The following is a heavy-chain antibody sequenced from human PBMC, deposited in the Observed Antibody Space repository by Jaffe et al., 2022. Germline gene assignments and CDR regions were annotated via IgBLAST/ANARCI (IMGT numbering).Heavy chain of an antibody. CDR1: GFTFSSYW. Sequence: EVQLVESGGGLVQPGGSLRLSCAASGFTFSSYWMSWVRQAPGKGLEWVANIKQDGSEKYYVDSVKGRFTISRDNAKNSLYLQMNSLRAEDTAVYYCARDSGDGYNFEYYFDYWGQGTLVTVSS. CDR3: ARDSGDGYNFEYYFDY. V-gene: IGHV3-7*05. CDR2: IKQDGSEK. J-gene: IGHJ4*02. D-gene: IGHD5-12*01.